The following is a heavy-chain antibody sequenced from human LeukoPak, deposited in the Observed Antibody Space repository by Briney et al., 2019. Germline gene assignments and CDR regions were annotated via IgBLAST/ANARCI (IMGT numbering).Heavy chain of an antibody. CDR2: IDGSSRTI. J-gene: IGHJ4*02. V-gene: IGHV3-48*02. D-gene: IGHD5-24*01. CDR1: GFTFSSYA. CDR3: ARKMAF. Sequence: PGGSLRLSCAASGFTFSSYAMSWVRQAPGKGLEWLSYIDGSSRTIYYAESVKGRFTVSRDNAKNSVFLHLNSLRDEDAGMYFCARKMAFWGQGTLVTVSS.